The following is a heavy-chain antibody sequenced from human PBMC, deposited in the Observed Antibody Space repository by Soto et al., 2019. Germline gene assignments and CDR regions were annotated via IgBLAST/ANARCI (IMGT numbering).Heavy chain of an antibody. CDR1: GGSVSSGSYY. J-gene: IGHJ4*02. D-gene: IGHD3-22*01. CDR3: ASHYYDSSGPHDY. CDR2: IYYSEST. Sequence: SETLSLTCTVSGGSVSSGSYYWSWIRQPPGKGLEWIGYIYYSESTNYNPSLKSRITISVDTSKNQFSLKLSSVTAADTAVYYCASHYYDSSGPHDYWGQGTLVTVSS. V-gene: IGHV4-61*01.